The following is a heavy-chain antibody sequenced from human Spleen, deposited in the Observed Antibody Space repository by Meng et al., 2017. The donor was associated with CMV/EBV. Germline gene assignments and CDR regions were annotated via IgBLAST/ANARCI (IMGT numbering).Heavy chain of an antibody. J-gene: IGHJ3*02. CDR3: ARWIVVVPAAIGIDDAFDI. CDR2: INPNSGGT. CDR1: GYTFTGYY. D-gene: IGHD2-2*02. V-gene: IGHV1-2*02. Sequence: ASVKVSCKASGYTFTGYYMHWVRQAPGQGLEWMGWINPNSGGTNYAQKFQGRVTMTRDTSISTAYMELSRLRSDDTAVYYCARWIVVVPAAIGIDDAFDIWGQGTMVTVS.